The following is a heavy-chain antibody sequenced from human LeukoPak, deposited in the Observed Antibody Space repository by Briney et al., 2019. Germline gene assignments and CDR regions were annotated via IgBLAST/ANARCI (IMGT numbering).Heavy chain of an antibody. Sequence: ASVKVSCKASGYTFTGYYMYWVRQAPGQGPEWMGWINPNSGGTNYAQNFQGRVTLTRDTSINTAYMELSSLRSDDTAVYYCVTWRSFDYWGQGTLVTVSS. D-gene: IGHD3-3*01. CDR2: INPNSGGT. J-gene: IGHJ4*02. CDR3: VTWRSFDY. V-gene: IGHV1-2*02. CDR1: GYTFTGYY.